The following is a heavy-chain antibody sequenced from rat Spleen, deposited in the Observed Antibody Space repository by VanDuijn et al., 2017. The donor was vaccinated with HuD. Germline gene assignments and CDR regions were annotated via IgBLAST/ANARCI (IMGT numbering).Heavy chain of an antibody. Sequence: QVQLKESGPGLVQPSQTLSLTCTVPGLSLTSNSVSWIRPPTGKGLEWMGVIWMHGGIDYNSAIKSRLSISRDTSKSQVFLKMNSLQTEDTAMYFCARNLGDNSGYYVMDAWGQGASVTVSS. CDR3: ARNLGDNSGYYVMDA. CDR2: IWMHGGI. J-gene: IGHJ4*01. V-gene: IGHV2-47*01. CDR1: GLSLTSNS. D-gene: IGHD4-3*01.